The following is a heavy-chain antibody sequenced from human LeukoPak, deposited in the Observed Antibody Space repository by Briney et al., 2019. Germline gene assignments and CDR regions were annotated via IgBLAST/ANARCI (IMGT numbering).Heavy chain of an antibody. CDR3: ARHPTFGTGLFQY. CDR2: IHYSGST. CDR1: GGSLSSFY. V-gene: IGHV4-59*08. D-gene: IGHD2-8*02. Sequence: SEILSLTCTVSGGSLSSFYWSWIRQPPGKGLEWIAYIHYSGSTNYNPSLKSRVTISIDTSKNQFSLDLSSVTAADTAVYYCARHPTFGTGLFQYWGQGTLVTVFS. J-gene: IGHJ4*02.